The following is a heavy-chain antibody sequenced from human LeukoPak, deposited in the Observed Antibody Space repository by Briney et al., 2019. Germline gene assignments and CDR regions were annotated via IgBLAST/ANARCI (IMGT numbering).Heavy chain of an antibody. Sequence: PGGSLRLSCAASGFTFSSYAMSWVRQAPGKGREWVPAISGSGGSTYYADSVKGRFTISRDNSKNTLYLQMNSLRAEDTAVYYCAKGRTYYYGSGSYQDYWGQGTLVTVSS. CDR3: AKGRTYYYGSGSYQDY. D-gene: IGHD3-10*01. CDR1: GFTFSSYA. CDR2: ISGSGGST. J-gene: IGHJ4*02. V-gene: IGHV3-23*01.